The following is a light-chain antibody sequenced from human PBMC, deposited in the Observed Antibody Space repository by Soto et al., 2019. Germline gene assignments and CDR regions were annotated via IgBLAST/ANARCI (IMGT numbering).Light chain of an antibody. J-gene: IGKJ4*01. CDR3: QQRSNWLLT. CDR1: QSVSCY. CDR2: DAL. V-gene: IGKV3-11*01. Sequence: EMVVTKSPATLQLSTGERATLSCRASQSVSCYLAWSQQQPGQAPRLLIYDALIRATGIPARFSGSGTGTDFSLTISSLERENFAVYYCQQRSNWLLTFGEGNKVESK.